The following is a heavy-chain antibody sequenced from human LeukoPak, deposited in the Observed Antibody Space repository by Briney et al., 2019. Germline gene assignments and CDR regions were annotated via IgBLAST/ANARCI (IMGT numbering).Heavy chain of an antibody. Sequence: GGSLRLSCAASGFTFSSYSMNWVRQAPGKGLEWVSSISSSSSYIYYADSVKGRFTISGDNAKNSLYLQMNSLRAEDTAVYYCARGLKRITMTECGYWGQGTLVTVSS. J-gene: IGHJ4*02. CDR3: ARGLKRITMTECGY. CDR1: GFTFSSYS. V-gene: IGHV3-21*01. D-gene: IGHD3-22*01. CDR2: ISSSSSYI.